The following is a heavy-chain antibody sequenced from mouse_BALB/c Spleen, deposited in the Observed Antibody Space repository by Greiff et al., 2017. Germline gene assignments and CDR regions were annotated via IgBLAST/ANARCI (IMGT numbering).Heavy chain of an antibody. CDR2: ISYDGSN. CDR1: GYSITSGYY. V-gene: IGHV3-6*02. J-gene: IGHJ2*01. CDR3: ARTLYFDY. Sequence: EVKLQESGPGLVKPSQSLSLTCSVTGYSITSGYYWNWIRQFPGNKLEWMGYISYDGSNNYNPSLKNRISITRDTSKNQFFLKLNSVTTEDTATYYCARTLYFDYWGQGTTLTVSS.